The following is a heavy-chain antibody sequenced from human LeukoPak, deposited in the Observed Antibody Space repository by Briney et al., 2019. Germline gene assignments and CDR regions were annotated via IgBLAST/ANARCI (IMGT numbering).Heavy chain of an antibody. CDR1: GFTYSSYA. D-gene: IGHD2-2*01. V-gene: IGHV3-30-3*01. J-gene: IGHJ4*02. CDR2: ISYDGSNK. CDR3: ARDGVIVVVPAAPRHFDY. Sequence: GGSLRLSCAASGFTYSSYAMHRVRQAPGKGLEWVAVISYDGSNKYYADSVKGRFTISRDNSKNTLYLQMNSLRAEDTAVYYCARDGVIVVVPAAPRHFDYWGQGTLVTVSS.